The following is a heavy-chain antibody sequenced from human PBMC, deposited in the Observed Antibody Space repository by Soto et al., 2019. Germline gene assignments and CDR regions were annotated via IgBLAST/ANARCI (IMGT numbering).Heavy chain of an antibody. Sequence: GESLKISCKGSGYSFTSYWIGWVRQMPGKGLEWMGIIYPGDSDTRYSPSFQGQVTISADKSISTAYLQWSSLKASDTAMYYCARGALSGSYYYYYMYVWGKGTTVTVSS. V-gene: IGHV5-51*01. J-gene: IGHJ6*03. CDR3: ARGALSGSYYYYYMYV. D-gene: IGHD1-26*01. CDR2: IYPGDSDT. CDR1: GYSFTSYW.